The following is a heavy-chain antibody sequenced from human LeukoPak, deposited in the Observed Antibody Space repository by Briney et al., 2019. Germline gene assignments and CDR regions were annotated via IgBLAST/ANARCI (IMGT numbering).Heavy chain of an antibody. D-gene: IGHD2-2*01. CDR2: INSDGSST. J-gene: IGHJ4*02. CDR3: ARVLGYCSSTSCYPLGY. CDR1: GFTFSSYW. V-gene: IGHV3-74*01. Sequence: GSLRLSCAASGFTFSSYWMHWVRQAPGKGLVWVSRINSDGSSTSYADSVKGRFTISRDNAKNTLYLQMNSLRAEDTAVYYCARVLGYCSSTSCYPLGYWGQGALVTVSS.